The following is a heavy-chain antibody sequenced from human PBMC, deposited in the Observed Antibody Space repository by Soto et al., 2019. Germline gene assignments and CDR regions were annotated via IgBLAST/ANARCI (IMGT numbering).Heavy chain of an antibody. CDR3: AKAYGQQWLIPPLDN. CDR1: GFNFKKFA. V-gene: IGHV3-23*01. J-gene: IGHJ4*02. CDR2: IRCCGGSA. Sequence: EVQLLESGGGVVQPGGSLRLSCVASGFNFKKFAMAWVRHAAGEGLEWVSGIRCCGGSASYADSVKGRFSIARYDSKNTVFLQLNSLRVEDTAQYYCAKAYGQQWLIPPLDNWGQGTLVTVS. D-gene: IGHD6-19*01.